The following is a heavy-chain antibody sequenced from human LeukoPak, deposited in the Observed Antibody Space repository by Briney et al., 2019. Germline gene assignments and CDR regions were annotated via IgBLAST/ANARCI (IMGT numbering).Heavy chain of an antibody. V-gene: IGHV3-23*01. D-gene: IGHD6-19*01. J-gene: IGHJ4*02. CDR1: GFTFSSEA. CDR3: AKGLGFLPQFDY. CDR2: ISDSGRTT. Sequence: PGGSLRLSCAASGFTFSSEAMTWVRQAPGKGLEWVSSISDSGRTTYCADSVKGRFTISRDNSKNTVYLQMNSLRAEDTALYYCAKGLGFLPQFDYWGQGTLVAVSS.